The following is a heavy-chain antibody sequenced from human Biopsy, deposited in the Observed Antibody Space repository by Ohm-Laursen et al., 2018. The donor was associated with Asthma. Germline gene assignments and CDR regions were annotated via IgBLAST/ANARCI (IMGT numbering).Heavy chain of an antibody. Sequence: GQTLSLTCAASGFTFNSYGMHWVRQAPGKGLEWVAVMSFDGRQPYYADSVKGRFTISRDNSKNTLYLQMNSLRAEDTAVYYCAKERYYDFWSGYPIWGQGTMVTVSS. CDR1: GFTFNSYG. V-gene: IGHV3-30*18. J-gene: IGHJ3*02. D-gene: IGHD3-3*01. CDR2: MSFDGRQP. CDR3: AKERYYDFWSGYPI.